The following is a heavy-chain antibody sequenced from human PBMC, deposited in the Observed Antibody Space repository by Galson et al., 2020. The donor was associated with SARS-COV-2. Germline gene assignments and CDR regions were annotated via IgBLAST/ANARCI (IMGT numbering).Heavy chain of an antibody. CDR3: ARESTTYYYDSSGYFDY. V-gene: IGHV3-33*01. CDR1: GFTFSSYG. D-gene: IGHD3-22*01. Sequence: GGSLRLSCAASGFTFSSYGMHWVRQAPGKGLAWVAVIWYDGSNKYYADSVKGRFTISRDNSKNTLYLQMNSLRAEDTAVYYCARESTTYYYDSSGYFDYWGQGTLVTVSS. J-gene: IGHJ4*02. CDR2: IWYDGSNK.